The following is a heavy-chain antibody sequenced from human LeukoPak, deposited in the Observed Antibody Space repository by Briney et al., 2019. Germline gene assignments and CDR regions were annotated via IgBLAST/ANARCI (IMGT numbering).Heavy chain of an antibody. V-gene: IGHV1-2*02. CDR3: ATYGSGSQRF. CDR2: INPRTGDA. D-gene: IGHD3-10*01. J-gene: IGHJ4*02. Sequence: ASVKISCKTSGDTFTAYYIHWVRQAPGQGLEWMGWINPRTGDAEYAQKFQGRATMTRDASIATGYLELRRLTSDDTAVYYCATYGSGSQRFWGQGTLVTVSS. CDR1: GDTFTAYY.